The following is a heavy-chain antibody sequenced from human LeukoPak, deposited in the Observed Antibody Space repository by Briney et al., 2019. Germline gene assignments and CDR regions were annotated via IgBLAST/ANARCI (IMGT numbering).Heavy chain of an antibody. CDR2: ISAYNGNT. J-gene: IGHJ3*02. Sequence: GATVEVSCKASGYTFTSYGISWVRQAPGQGLEWMGWISAYNGNTNYAQKLQGRVTMTTDTSTSTAYMELRSLRSDDTAVYYCARVPPTAHDAFDIWGQGTMVTVSS. D-gene: IGHD6-25*01. CDR3: ARVPPTAHDAFDI. CDR1: GYTFTSYG. V-gene: IGHV1-18*01.